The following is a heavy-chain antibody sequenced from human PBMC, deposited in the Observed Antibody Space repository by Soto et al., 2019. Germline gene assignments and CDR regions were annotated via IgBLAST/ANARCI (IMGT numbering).Heavy chain of an antibody. CDR2: ISGSGGST. CDR3: AKGGGSCCFDC. V-gene: IGHV3-23*01. D-gene: IGHD2-15*01. CDR1: GFTFSNYA. J-gene: IGHJ4*02. Sequence: EVQLLESGGGLVQPGGSLRLSCAASGFTFSNYAMSWVRQAPGKGLEWVSAISGSGGSTYYADSVKGRVTISRDSSKNTLDLHMNSLRAEDTAVYYCAKGGGSCCFDCWGQGTLVTVSS.